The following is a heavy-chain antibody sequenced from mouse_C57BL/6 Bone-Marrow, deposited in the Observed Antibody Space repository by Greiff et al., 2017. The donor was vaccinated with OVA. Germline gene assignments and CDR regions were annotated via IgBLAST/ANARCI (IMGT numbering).Heavy chain of an antibody. CDR2: IDPSDSYT. V-gene: IGHV1-69*01. CDR3: ARLGNWYFDY. Sequence: QVQLQQPGAELVMPGASVKLSCKASGYTFTSYWMHWVKQRPGQGLEWIGEIDPSDSYTNYNQKFKGKSTLTVDKSSSTAYMQLSSLTSEDSAVYYCARLGNWYFDYWGQGTTLTVSS. J-gene: IGHJ2*01. D-gene: IGHD4-1*01. CDR1: GYTFTSYW.